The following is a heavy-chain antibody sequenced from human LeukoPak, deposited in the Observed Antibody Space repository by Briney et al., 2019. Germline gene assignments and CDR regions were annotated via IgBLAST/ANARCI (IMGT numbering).Heavy chain of an antibody. D-gene: IGHD2-2*01. CDR3: ARLAYCSSITCNFDY. V-gene: IGHV4-39*01. J-gene: IGHJ4*02. CDR2: IYYSGTT. CDR1: GFSVSSNY. Sequence: GSLRLSCAASGFSVSSNYMNWIRQPPGKGPEWIGNIYYSGTTYYNPSLKSRVTISVDTSKNQFSLKLTSVTAADTAVYYCARLAYCSSITCNFDYWGQGTLVTVSS.